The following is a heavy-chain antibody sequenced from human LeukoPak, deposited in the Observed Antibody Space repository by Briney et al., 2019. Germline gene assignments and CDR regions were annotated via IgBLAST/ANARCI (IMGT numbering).Heavy chain of an antibody. V-gene: IGHV4-34*01. Sequence: SETLSLTCAVYGGSFSGYFWSWLRQPPGKGLEWIGEINHSGSTNYNPSLKSRVTISVDTSKNQFSLKLSSVTAADTAVYYCASQWEPSHFDYWGQGTLVTVSS. J-gene: IGHJ4*02. CDR2: INHSGST. CDR3: ASQWEPSHFDY. D-gene: IGHD1-26*01. CDR1: GGSFSGYF.